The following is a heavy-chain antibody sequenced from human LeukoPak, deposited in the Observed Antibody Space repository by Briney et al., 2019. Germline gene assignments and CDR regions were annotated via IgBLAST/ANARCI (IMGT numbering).Heavy chain of an antibody. CDR2: TYYRFKWYN. J-gene: IGHJ4*02. Sequence: PSQTLSLTCAVSGDSFPSNSAAWNWLRQSPSRGLEWLGRTYYRFKWYNDYAVSVKSRITINPDTSKNQFSLQLNPVTPEDTAVYYCARVGDIAVGPFDYWGQGTLVTVSS. V-gene: IGHV6-1*01. CDR3: ARVGDIAVGPFDY. D-gene: IGHD6-19*01. CDR1: GDSFPSNSAA.